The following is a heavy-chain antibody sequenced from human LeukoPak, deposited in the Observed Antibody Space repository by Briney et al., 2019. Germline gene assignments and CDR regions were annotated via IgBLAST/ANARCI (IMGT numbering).Heavy chain of an antibody. CDR1: GYTFTSYG. Sequence: GASVKVSCKASGYTFTSYGISWVRQAPGQGLEWMGWISAYNGNTNYAQKLQGRVTMTTDTSTSTAYMELRSLRSDDTAVYYCARGGEYYYDSSAPRYYYYYYMDVWGKGTTVAISS. CDR2: ISAYNGNT. J-gene: IGHJ6*03. CDR3: ARGGEYYYDSSAPRYYYYYYMDV. D-gene: IGHD3-22*01. V-gene: IGHV1-18*01.